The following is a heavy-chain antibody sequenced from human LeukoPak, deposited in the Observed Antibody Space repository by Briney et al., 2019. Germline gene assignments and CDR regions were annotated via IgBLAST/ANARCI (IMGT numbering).Heavy chain of an antibody. D-gene: IGHD3-3*01. CDR3: ARTITIFGVVSDYYYYMDV. V-gene: IGHV3-33*08. CDR1: GFTFSIYE. CDR2: IWYDGSNK. Sequence: GGSLRLSCAASGFTFSIYEMNWVRQAPGKGLEWVAVIWYDGSNKYYADSVKGRFTISRDNSKNTLYLQMNSLRAEDTAVYYCARTITIFGVVSDYYYYMDVWGKGTTVTVSS. J-gene: IGHJ6*03.